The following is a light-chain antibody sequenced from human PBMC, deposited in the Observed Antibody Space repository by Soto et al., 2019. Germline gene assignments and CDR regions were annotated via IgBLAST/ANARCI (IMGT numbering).Light chain of an antibody. V-gene: IGLV2-14*01. CDR3: SQYTSSSTYV. CDR1: SSDVGVYNY. CDR2: EVS. Sequence: EPASGCGTPGQSVAISFTVTSSDVGVYNYVSWYQQHPGKAHKLMIYEVSNRPSGVSNRFSGSKSGKTASLTISGLQAEDEADYYCSQYTSSSTYVFGTGTKVTVL. J-gene: IGLJ1*01.